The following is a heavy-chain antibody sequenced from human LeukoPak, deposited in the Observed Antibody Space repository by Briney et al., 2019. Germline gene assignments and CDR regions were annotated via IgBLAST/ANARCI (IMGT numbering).Heavy chain of an antibody. J-gene: IGHJ4*02. D-gene: IGHD3-10*01. V-gene: IGHV6-1*01. Sequence: SQTLSLTCAIFGDSVSGNSGAWNWIRQSPSRGLEWLGRTFYRSQWYNDYAVSVKGRVAINPDTSMNQFSLHLNYVTPEDTAVYYCAREEAGTYGFEYWGQGTLVTVSS. CDR3: AREEAGTYGFEY. CDR1: GDSVSGNSGA. CDR2: TFYRSQWYN.